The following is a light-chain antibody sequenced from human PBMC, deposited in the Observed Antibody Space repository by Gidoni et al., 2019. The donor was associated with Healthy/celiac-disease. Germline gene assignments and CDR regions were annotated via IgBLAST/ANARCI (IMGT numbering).Light chain of an antibody. Sequence: ELLMPQSPATLSVSPGERATLSCRASQSVSSNLAWYQQKPGQAPRLLIYGASTRATGIPARFSGSGSGTEFTLNIRSLQSEDFAVYYCQEYNKWHKWTFGKGTKGEIK. J-gene: IGKJ1*01. CDR2: GAS. CDR1: QSVSSN. CDR3: QEYNKWHKWT. V-gene: IGKV3-15*01.